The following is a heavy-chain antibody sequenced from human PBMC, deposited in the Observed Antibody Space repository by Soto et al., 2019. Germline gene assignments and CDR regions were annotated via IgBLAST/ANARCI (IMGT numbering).Heavy chain of an antibody. Sequence: EVQLLESGGGLVQPGGSLRLSCAASGFTFSSYAMSWVRQAPGKGLEWVSAISGSGGSTYYADSVKGRFTISRDNSKNSLYLQMNSLRAEDTAVYYCARDSPGYSSSWTARGDGMDVWGQGTTVTVSS. CDR2: ISGSGGST. D-gene: IGHD6-13*01. J-gene: IGHJ6*02. V-gene: IGHV3-23*01. CDR3: ARDSPGYSSSWTARGDGMDV. CDR1: GFTFSSYA.